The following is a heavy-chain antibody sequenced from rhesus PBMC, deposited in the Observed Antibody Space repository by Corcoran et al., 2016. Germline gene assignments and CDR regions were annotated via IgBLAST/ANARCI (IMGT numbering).Heavy chain of an antibody. D-gene: IGHD6-25*01. CDR3: ARDRGGSRYFDY. J-gene: IGHJ4*01. Sequence: QVQLQESGPGLVKPSETLSLTCAVSGGSISSSNWWSWIRQPPGKGLEWIGYISGSSGSTYYNPSLKSRVTISTDTSKNQFSLKLSAVAAADTAVYYCARDRGGSRYFDYWGQGVLVTVSS. CDR2: ISGSSGST. CDR1: GGSISSSNW. V-gene: IGHV4-65*01.